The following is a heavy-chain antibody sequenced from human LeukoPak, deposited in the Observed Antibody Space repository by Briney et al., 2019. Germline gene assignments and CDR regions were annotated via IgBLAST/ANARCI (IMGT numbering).Heavy chain of an antibody. Sequence: SETLSLTCAVYGGSFSGYYWSWIRQPPGKGLEWIGEINHSGSTNYNPSLKSRVTISVDTSENQFSLKLSSVTAADTAVYYCARAPHGSGNYYFGDWGQGTLVTVSS. J-gene: IGHJ4*02. V-gene: IGHV4-34*01. D-gene: IGHD3-10*01. CDR3: ARAPHGSGNYYFGD. CDR2: INHSGST. CDR1: GGSFSGYY.